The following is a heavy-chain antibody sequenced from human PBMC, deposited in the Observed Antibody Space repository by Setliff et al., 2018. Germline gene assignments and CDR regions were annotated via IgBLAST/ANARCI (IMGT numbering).Heavy chain of an antibody. CDR3: ARHLLVQGTYHFDY. V-gene: IGHV4-34*01. Sequence: PSETLSLTCVVYGGSFSGYQWSWIRQSPGKGLEWIGSMYYSGSTYYNPSLKGRVTLSVDTTKNQFSLKLTSMTAADTAVYFCARHLLVQGTYHFDYWGQGSPVTVSS. CDR1: GGSFSGYQ. D-gene: IGHD3-10*01. CDR2: MYYSGST. J-gene: IGHJ4*02.